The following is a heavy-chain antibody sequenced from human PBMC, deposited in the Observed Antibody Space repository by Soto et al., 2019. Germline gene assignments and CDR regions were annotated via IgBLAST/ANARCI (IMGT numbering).Heavy chain of an antibody. V-gene: IGHV3-23*01. D-gene: IGHD2-15*01. CDR3: AKLECSGGSCYSGRLVDYFYYYMDV. Sequence: EVQLLESGGGLVQPGGSLRLSCAASGFTFDTYAMSWVRQAPGKGLEWVSAISGSGAKTYYADSVKGRFTISRDNSKNTLYLQMNSLRAEDTAVYHYAKLECSGGSCYSGRLVDYFYYYMDVWGKGTTVTVSS. J-gene: IGHJ6*03. CDR2: ISGSGAKT. CDR1: GFTFDTYA.